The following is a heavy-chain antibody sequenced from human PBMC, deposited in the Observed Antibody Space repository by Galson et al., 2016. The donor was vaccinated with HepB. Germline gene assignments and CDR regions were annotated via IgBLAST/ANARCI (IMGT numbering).Heavy chain of an antibody. CDR3: VRGRHSEFFPYDYYGMDV. CDR1: GASISGYY. CDR2: IYYSGRT. D-gene: IGHD3-10*01. V-gene: IGHV4-59*01. Sequence: SETLSLTCTVSGASISGYYLSWIRQPPGKGLEWIGYIYYSGRTNYNPSLKSRVTISIDMSRNQFSLNLTSVTAADTAVYYCVRGRHSEFFPYDYYGMDVWGQGTTVTVSS. J-gene: IGHJ6*02.